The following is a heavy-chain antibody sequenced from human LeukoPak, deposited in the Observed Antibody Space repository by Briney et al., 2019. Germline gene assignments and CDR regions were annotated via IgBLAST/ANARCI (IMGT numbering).Heavy chain of an antibody. CDR3: AKPYGSGSYYPDY. D-gene: IGHD3-10*01. J-gene: IGHJ4*02. Sequence: GGSLRLSCVASGFIVSSNYMSWVRQAPGKGLEWVSVIYSGGTYHADSVKGRFTISRDNAKNSLYLQMNSLRAEDTAVYYCAKPYGSGSYYPDYWGQGTLVTVSS. V-gene: IGHV3-53*01. CDR1: GFIVSSNY. CDR2: IYSGGT.